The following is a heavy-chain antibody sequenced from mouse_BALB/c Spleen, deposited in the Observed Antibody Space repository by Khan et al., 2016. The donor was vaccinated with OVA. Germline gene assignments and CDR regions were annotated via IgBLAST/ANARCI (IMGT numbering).Heavy chain of an antibody. Sequence: QIQLVQSGPELKKPGETVRISCKASGYTFTTAGIQWVQKMPGKGLKWIGWINTHSGVPKYAEDFKGRFAFSLEISVNTAYLQITNLKNEDTATYFCARGWAAYYRTDGVAMEYWGQGTSVTVSS. J-gene: IGHJ4*01. CDR2: INTHSGVP. D-gene: IGHD2-12*01. CDR3: ARGWAAYYRTDGVAMEY. CDR1: GYTFTTAG. V-gene: IGHV9-4*02.